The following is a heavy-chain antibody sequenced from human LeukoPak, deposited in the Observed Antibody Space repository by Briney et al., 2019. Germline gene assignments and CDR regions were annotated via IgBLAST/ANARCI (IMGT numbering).Heavy chain of an antibody. CDR2: IIPTTGLA. Sequence: ASVKVSCKASGGTFSNLAISWVRQAPGQGLEWMGRIIPTTGLANYAQKFQGRVTITADKSTSTAYMELSSLRSEDTAVYYCARDPSVGATTLDWFDPWGQGTLVTVSS. J-gene: IGHJ5*02. CDR1: GGTFSNLA. V-gene: IGHV1-69*04. CDR3: ARDPSVGATTLDWFDP. D-gene: IGHD1-26*01.